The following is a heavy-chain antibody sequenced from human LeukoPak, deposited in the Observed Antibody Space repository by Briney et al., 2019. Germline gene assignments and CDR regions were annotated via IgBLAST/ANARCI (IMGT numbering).Heavy chain of an antibody. J-gene: IGHJ5*02. CDR1: GGSISSYY. Sequence: SETLSLTCTVSGGSISSYYWGWVRQPPGKGLEWIGYIYYSGSTNYNPSLKSRVTISVDTSKNQLSLKLSSVTAADTAVYYCARHGQAHCSSTSCYAGGWFDPWGQGTLVTVSS. CDR2: IYYSGST. CDR3: ARHGQAHCSSTSCYAGGWFDP. D-gene: IGHD2-2*01. V-gene: IGHV4-59*08.